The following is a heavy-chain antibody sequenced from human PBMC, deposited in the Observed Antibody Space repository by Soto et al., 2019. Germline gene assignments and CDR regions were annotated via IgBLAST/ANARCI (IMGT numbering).Heavy chain of an antibody. CDR2: IFSSGST. D-gene: IGHD2-15*01. Sequence: SETLSLTCTVSGGSISSYYWSWMRQSPEKGLEWIGYIFSSGSTNYNPSLKSRVTISVDTSKKQFSLEVTSVTAADTAVYYCARHFCSGGNCNYFDYWGQGTLVTVSS. CDR3: ARHFCSGGNCNYFDY. J-gene: IGHJ4*02. V-gene: IGHV4-59*08. CDR1: GGSISSYY.